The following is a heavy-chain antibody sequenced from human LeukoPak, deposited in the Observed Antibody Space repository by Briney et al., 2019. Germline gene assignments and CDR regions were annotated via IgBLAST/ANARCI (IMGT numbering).Heavy chain of an antibody. CDR3: ARTTIFGVVPINWFDP. CDR2: ISSSSSYI. J-gene: IGHJ5*02. D-gene: IGHD3-3*01. V-gene: IGHV3-21*01. CDR1: GFTVSSNY. Sequence: PGGSLRLSCVASGFTVSSNYMSWVRQAPGKGLEWISSISSSSSYIYYADSVKGRFTISRDNAKNSLYLQMNSLRAEDTAVYYCARTTIFGVVPINWFDPWGQGTLVTVSS.